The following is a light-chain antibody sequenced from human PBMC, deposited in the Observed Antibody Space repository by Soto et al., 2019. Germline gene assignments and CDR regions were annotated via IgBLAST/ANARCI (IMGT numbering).Light chain of an antibody. V-gene: IGLV2-14*01. Sequence: QSALTQPASVSGSPGQSITISCTGTSSDVGGYNYVSWYQQHPGKAPKLMIYDVNNRPSGVSNRFSGSKSGNTASLTISGLQAEDEADYYCSSYTSSNTLDFGTGTKLTVL. CDR3: SSYTSSNTLD. CDR1: SSDVGGYNY. CDR2: DVN. J-gene: IGLJ1*01.